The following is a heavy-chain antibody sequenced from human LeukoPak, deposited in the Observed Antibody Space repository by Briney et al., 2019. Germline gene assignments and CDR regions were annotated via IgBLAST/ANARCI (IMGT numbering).Heavy chain of an antibody. D-gene: IGHD3-10*01. Sequence: SQTLSLTCAISGDSVSSNSAAWNWIRQSPSRGLEWLGRTYYRSKWYNDYAVSVKSRITINPDTSKNQFSLKLSSVTAADTAVYYCARHVAVRGQGGWFDPWGQGTLVTVSS. V-gene: IGHV6-1*01. CDR3: ARHVAVRGQGGWFDP. CDR1: GDSVSSNSAA. CDR2: TYYRSKWYN. J-gene: IGHJ5*02.